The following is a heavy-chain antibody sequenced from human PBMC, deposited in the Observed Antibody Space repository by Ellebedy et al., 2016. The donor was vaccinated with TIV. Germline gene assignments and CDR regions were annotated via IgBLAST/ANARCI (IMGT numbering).Heavy chain of an antibody. D-gene: IGHD3-3*01. Sequence: ASVKVSXKASRHSFTSYGIHWVRQAPGQSLEWMGWINTGNDNTKYSQTFQGRVTITSDTSATTAYMELSSLRSEDTATYYCATREWVDPMGVWGQGTTVTVSS. CDR1: RHSFTSYG. CDR3: ATREWVDPMGV. V-gene: IGHV1-3*04. J-gene: IGHJ6*02. CDR2: INTGNDNT.